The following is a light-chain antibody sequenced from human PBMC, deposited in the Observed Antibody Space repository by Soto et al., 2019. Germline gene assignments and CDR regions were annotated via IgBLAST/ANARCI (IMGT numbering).Light chain of an antibody. CDR3: QQYNNWPV. V-gene: IGKV3-15*01. J-gene: IGKJ1*01. Sequence: EIVLTHSPDTLSLSLWVRATISNGASQSVSNNYLAWYQQKPGQAPRLLIYAASTRATGIPARFSGSGSGTEFTLTISSLQSEDFAVYYCQQYNNWPVFGQGTKVDIK. CDR2: AAS. CDR1: QSVSNN.